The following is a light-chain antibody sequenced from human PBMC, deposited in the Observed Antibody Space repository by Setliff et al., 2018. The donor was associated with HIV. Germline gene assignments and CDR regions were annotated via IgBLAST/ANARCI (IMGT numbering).Light chain of an antibody. CDR3: AAWDDSLSGYV. CDR2: RNN. CDR1: SSNVGSNY. Sequence: QSVLTQXPSASGTPGQRVTISCSGSSSNVGSNYVYWYQQLPGTAPKLLIYRNNQRPSGVPARFSGSKSGTSASLAISGLRSEDEADYYCAAWDDSLSGYVFGTGTKVTVL. J-gene: IGLJ1*01. V-gene: IGLV1-47*01.